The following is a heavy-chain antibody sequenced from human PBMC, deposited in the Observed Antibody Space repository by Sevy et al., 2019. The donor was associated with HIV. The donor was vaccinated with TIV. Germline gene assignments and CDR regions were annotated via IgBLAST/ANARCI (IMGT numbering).Heavy chain of an antibody. CDR3: ARDIHYDSSGYYYYGMDV. CDR2: ISYDGSNK. V-gene: IGHV3-30*04. Sequence: GGSLRLSCAASGFTFSSYAMHWVRQAPGKGLEWVAVISYDGSNKYYADSVKGRFTISRDNSKNTLYLQMNSLRAEDTAVYYCARDIHYDSSGYYYYGMDVWGQGTTVTVSS. J-gene: IGHJ6*02. CDR1: GFTFSSYA. D-gene: IGHD3-22*01.